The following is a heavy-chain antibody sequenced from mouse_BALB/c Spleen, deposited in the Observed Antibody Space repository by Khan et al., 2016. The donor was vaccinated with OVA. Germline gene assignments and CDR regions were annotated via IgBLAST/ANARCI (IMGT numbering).Heavy chain of an antibody. Sequence: EVQLQESGPGLVKPSQSLSLTCTVTGYSITSNYAWNWIRQPPGNKLELVGYISYSGSTTYNPSFKSRISFTRDTSNNPFFLPLKSVTTEDAVTDYCDRGNYYGYAMDYWGQGTSVTVSS. V-gene: IGHV3-2*02. CDR2: ISYSGST. D-gene: IGHD1-1*01. CDR1: GYSITSNYA. J-gene: IGHJ4*01. CDR3: DRGNYYGYAMDY.